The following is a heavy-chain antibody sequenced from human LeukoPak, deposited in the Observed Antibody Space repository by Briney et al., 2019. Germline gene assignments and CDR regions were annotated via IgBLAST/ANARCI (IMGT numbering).Heavy chain of an antibody. CDR2: ISAYNGNT. V-gene: IGHV1-18*04. J-gene: IGHJ5*02. CDR1: GYTFSSYG. CDR3: ARDWENCSGGSCYAAYNWFDP. Sequence: ASVKVSCRASGYTFSSYGISWVRQAPGQGLEWMGWISAYNGNTNYAQKLQGRLTMTTDTTTSTAYMELRSLRSDDTAVYYCARDWENCSGGSCYAAYNWFDPWGQGTLVTVSS. D-gene: IGHD2-15*01.